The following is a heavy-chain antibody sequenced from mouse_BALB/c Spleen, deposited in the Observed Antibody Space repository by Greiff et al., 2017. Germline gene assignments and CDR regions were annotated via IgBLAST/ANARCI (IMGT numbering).Heavy chain of an antibody. CDR1: GDSITSGY. CDR3: ASRGDSSGYVGAMDY. J-gene: IGHJ4*01. CDR2: ISYSGST. Sequence: EVMLVESGPSLVKPSQTLSLTCSVTGDSITSGYWNWIRKFPGNKLEYMGYISYSGSTYYNPSLKSRISITRDTSKNQYYLQLNSVTTEDTATYYCASRGDSSGYVGAMDYWGQGTSVTVSS. D-gene: IGHD3-2*01. V-gene: IGHV3-8*02.